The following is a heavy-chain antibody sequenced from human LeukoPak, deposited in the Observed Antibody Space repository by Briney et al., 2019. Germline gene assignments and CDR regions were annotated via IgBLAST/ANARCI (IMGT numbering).Heavy chain of an antibody. CDR3: ARAIVGATSGAFDI. J-gene: IGHJ3*02. CDR1: GGSISSSSW. Sequence: RSSGTLSLTCAVSGGSISSSSWWSWVRQPPGKGLEWIGEIYHSGSTNYNPSLKSRVTISVDKSKNQFSLKLSSVTAADTAVYYCARAIVGATSGAFDIWGQGTMVTVSS. V-gene: IGHV4-4*02. D-gene: IGHD1-26*01. CDR2: IYHSGST.